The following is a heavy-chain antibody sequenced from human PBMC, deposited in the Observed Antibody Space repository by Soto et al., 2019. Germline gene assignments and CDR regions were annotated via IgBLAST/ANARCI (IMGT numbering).Heavy chain of an antibody. Sequence: EVQLVESGGGLVQPGGSLRLSCAASGFTVSSNYMSWVRQAPGKGLERASIIYSGGTTYYADSVKGRFTISRDNSKNTLYLQMNSLRAEDTAVYYCARAGISQAAAGSLDCCPIDSWGQGTLVTVSS. J-gene: IGHJ4*02. CDR2: IYSGGTT. CDR1: GFTVSSNY. CDR3: ARAGISQAAAGSLDCCPIDS. V-gene: IGHV3-66*01. D-gene: IGHD6-13*01.